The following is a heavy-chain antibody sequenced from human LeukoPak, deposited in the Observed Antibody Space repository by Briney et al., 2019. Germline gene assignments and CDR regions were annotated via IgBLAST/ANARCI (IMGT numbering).Heavy chain of an antibody. CDR2: IYSGGST. Sequence: PGGSLRLSCAASGFIVSSNYMSWVRQAPGKGLEWVSVIYSGGSTYYADSVKGRFTISRDNSKNTVYLQMNSLRAGDTAVYYCARGSDSDYWGQGTLVTVSS. J-gene: IGHJ4*02. V-gene: IGHV3-53*01. CDR1: GFIVSSNY. CDR3: ARGSDSDY.